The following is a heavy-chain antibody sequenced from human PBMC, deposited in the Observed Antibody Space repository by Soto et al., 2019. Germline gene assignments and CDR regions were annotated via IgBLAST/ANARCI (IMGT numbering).Heavy chain of an antibody. V-gene: IGHV1-69*01. CDR3: AREGGIAVAGKGQDAFDI. J-gene: IGHJ3*02. Sequence: QVQLVQSGAEVKKPGSSVKVSCKASGGTFSSYAISWVRQAPGQGLEWMGGIIPIFGTANYAQKFQGGVTITADESTSTAYMELSSLRSEDTAVYYCAREGGIAVAGKGQDAFDIWGQGTMVTVSS. D-gene: IGHD6-19*01. CDR1: GGTFSSYA. CDR2: IIPIFGTA.